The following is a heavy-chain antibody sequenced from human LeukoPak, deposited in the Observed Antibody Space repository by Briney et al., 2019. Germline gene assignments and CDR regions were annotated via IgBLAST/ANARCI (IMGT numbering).Heavy chain of an antibody. CDR3: TKSDGYGLIRI. Sequence: SSETLSLTCSVSGDSITGYYWGWIRQPPGKGLEWIGNIYYTGNTYYNSSLKNRVTISLDTSKNRFSLKVNSMTAADTAAYYCTKSDGYGLIRICGRGTMVTVSS. J-gene: IGHJ3*02. V-gene: IGHV4-39*07. CDR2: IYYTGNT. D-gene: IGHD3-10*01. CDR1: GDSITGYY.